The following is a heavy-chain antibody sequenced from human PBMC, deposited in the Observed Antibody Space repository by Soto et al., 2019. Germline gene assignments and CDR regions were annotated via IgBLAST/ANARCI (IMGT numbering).Heavy chain of an antibody. J-gene: IGHJ4*02. V-gene: IGHV1-18*01. CDR3: VRDQQWLLPVPLNFEC. CDR2: ISAFNGET. CDR1: GFTFSDYG. Sequence: GASVKVSCKASGFTFSDYGFSWVRQAPLLVLEWMVCISAFNGETNYTQKSEGRVAMTTDAATTTAYMELRSLTLEDKAVYYCVRDQQWLLPVPLNFECWGKGTVVTVSS. D-gene: IGHD6-19*01.